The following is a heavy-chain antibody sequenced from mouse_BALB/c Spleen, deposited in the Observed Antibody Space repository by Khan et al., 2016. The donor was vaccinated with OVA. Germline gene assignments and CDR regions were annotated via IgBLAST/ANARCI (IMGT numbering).Heavy chain of an antibody. CDR2: VSTGGSYT. Sequence: EVQGVESGGDLVKPGGSLKLSCAASGFTFSTYGMSWVRQAPDKRLEWVATVSTGGSYTYYPDSVKGRFTISRDNAKNPLYLQMSGLRSEDTAMFYCTRLAYYYDSEWFAYWGQGTLVTVSA. CDR3: TRLAYYYDSEWFAY. CDR1: GFTFSTYG. D-gene: IGHD1-1*01. V-gene: IGHV5-6*01. J-gene: IGHJ3*01.